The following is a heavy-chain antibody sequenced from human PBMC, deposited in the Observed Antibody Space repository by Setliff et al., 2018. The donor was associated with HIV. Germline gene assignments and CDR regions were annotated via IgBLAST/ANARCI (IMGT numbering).Heavy chain of an antibody. V-gene: IGHV4-39*01. CDR3: ARHGIVVMIAIPNWFDP. CDR2: IYHSGST. CDR1: GGSVSSGSYH. Sequence: SETLSLTCTVSGGSVSSGSYHWGWIRQPPGKGLEWIGSIYHSGSTHYNPSLKSRVTISVDTSKNQFSLKLTSVTAADTAVYYCARHGIVVMIAIPNWFDPWGQGTLVTVS. D-gene: IGHD2-21*01. J-gene: IGHJ5*02.